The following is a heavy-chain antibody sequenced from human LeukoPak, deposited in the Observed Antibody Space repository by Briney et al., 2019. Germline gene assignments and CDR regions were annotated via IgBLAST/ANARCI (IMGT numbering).Heavy chain of an antibody. CDR1: GGSISRGDNY. CDR2: IYYTGRT. V-gene: IGHV4-31*03. D-gene: IGHD3-10*01. CDR3: ARDRSGSSSLNAFDI. Sequence: SETQSLTCTVSGGSISRGDNYWSWIRQHPGKGLECIGYIYYTGRTYYNPSLKSRVTISIDTSRSQFSLRLSSVTAAETAVYYCARDRSGSSSLNAFDIWGQGTMVTVSS. J-gene: IGHJ3*02.